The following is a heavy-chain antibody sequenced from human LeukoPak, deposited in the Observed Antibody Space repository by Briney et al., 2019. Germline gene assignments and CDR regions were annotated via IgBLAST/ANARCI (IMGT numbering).Heavy chain of an antibody. CDR2: IFYSGST. J-gene: IGHJ3*02. CDR1: GGSISSGDYY. Sequence: PSETLSLTCTVSGGSISSGDYYWSWIRQPPGKGLEWIGYIFYSGSTNYNPSLKSRVTISVDTSKNQFSLNLSSVTAADTAVYYCARHSPFYYDSSGYRAFGIWGQGTMVTVSS. D-gene: IGHD3-22*01. V-gene: IGHV4-61*08. CDR3: ARHSPFYYDSSGYRAFGI.